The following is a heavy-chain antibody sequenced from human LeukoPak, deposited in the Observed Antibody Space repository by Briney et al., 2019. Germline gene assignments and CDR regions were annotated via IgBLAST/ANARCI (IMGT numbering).Heavy chain of an antibody. CDR1: GYTFTSYY. CDR3: ARWGYYGSGSYYNIRGYNYYYMDV. J-gene: IGHJ6*03. V-gene: IGHV1-2*02. CDR2: INPNSGGT. D-gene: IGHD3-10*01. Sequence: GASVKVSCKASGYTFTSYYMHWVRQAPGQGLEWMGWINPNSGGTNYAQKFQGRVTMTRDTSISTAYMELSRLRSDDTAVYYCARWGYYGSGSYYNIRGYNYYYMDVWGKGTTVTIS.